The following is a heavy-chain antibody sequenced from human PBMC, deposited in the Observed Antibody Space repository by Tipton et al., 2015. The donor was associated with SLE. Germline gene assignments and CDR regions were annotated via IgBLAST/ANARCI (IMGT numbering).Heavy chain of an antibody. CDR3: AKDKYGEGATPYYFEY. J-gene: IGHJ4*02. D-gene: IGHD1-26*01. Sequence: SLRLSCAASGFTFSTYGMHWVRQAPGKGLEWVAVISYDGSNKYYADSVKGRFTISRDNSKNTLYLQMNSLRAEDTAVYYCAKDKYGEGATPYYFEYWGQGTLVTVSS. CDR1: GFTFSTYG. V-gene: IGHV3-30*18. CDR2: ISYDGSNK.